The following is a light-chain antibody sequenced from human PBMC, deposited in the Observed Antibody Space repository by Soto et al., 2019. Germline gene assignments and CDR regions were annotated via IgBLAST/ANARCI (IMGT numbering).Light chain of an antibody. CDR1: QDISDH. J-gene: IGKJ1*01. Sequence: DFQMTQSPSSRSASVGDRFTITCRASQDISDHLAWYQHKPGKVPHLLIYEASTLISWVPSRFSGGGSGTDFTSTISRPQTEDGASYYCQKYNNTPRTFGKGTKVELK. V-gene: IGKV1-27*01. CDR3: QKYNNTPRT. CDR2: EAS.